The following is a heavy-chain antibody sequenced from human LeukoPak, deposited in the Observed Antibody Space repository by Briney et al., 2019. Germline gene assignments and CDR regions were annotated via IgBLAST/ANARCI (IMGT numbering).Heavy chain of an antibody. D-gene: IGHD3-10*01. V-gene: IGHV3-23*01. CDR1: GFTFSSYA. Sequence: GGSLRLSCAAPGFTFSSYAMSWVRQAPGKGLEWVSAISGSGGSTYYADSVKGRFTISRDNAKNSLYLQMNSLRAEDTALYYCAKVTYGSGSYTGAFDIWGQGTMVTVSS. CDR3: AKVTYGSGSYTGAFDI. CDR2: ISGSGGST. J-gene: IGHJ3*02.